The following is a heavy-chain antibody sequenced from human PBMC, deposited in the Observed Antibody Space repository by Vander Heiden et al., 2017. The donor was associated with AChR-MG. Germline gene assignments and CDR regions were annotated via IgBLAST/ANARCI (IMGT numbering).Heavy chain of an antibody. CDR3: AHRPPYSSSWNWFDP. V-gene: IGHV2-5*02. CDR2: IYWDDDK. J-gene: IGHJ5*02. CDR1: GFSLSTSGVG. Sequence: QITLKESGPTLVKPTQTLTLTCTFSGFSLSTSGVGVGWIRQPPGKALEWLALIYWDDDKRYSPSLKSRLTITKDTAKNQVVLTMTNMDPVDTATYYCAHRPPYSSSWNWFDPWGQGTLVTVSS. D-gene: IGHD6-13*01.